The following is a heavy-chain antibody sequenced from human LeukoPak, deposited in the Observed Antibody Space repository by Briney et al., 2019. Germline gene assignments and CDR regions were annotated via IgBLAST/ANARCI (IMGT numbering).Heavy chain of an antibody. V-gene: IGHV3-23*01. J-gene: IGHJ4*02. CDR3: AKAYCSSTSCYADY. CDR2: ISGSGGST. CDR1: GFTFSSYA. D-gene: IGHD2-2*01. Sequence: GGSLRLSCAASGFTFSSYAMSWVRQAPGKRLEWVSAISGSGGSTYYADSVKGRFTISRDNSKNTLYLQMNSLRAEDTAVYYCAKAYCSSTSCYADYWGQGTLVTVSS.